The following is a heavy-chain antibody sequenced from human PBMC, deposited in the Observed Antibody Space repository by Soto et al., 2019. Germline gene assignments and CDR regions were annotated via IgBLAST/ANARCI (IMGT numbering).Heavy chain of an antibody. V-gene: IGHV4-59*12. CDR2: IYDGGKT. J-gene: IGHJ4*02. CDR1: CGSIRSYY. CDR3: SRSLDFGY. Sequence: SGTLSLTSALSCGSIRSYYWNWIRQPPGKRLEWIGYIYDGGKTNYNPSLKSRVTISVDTSNNQFSLRLRSVTAEDTAVYYCSRSLDFGYWGQGPLVTVSS.